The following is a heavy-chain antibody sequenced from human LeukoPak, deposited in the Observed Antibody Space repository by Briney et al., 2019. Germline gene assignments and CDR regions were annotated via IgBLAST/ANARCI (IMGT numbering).Heavy chain of an antibody. CDR3: TAQDIVTGYYTGGFDY. D-gene: IGHD3-9*01. CDR2: IKSKTDGGTT. CDR1: GFTFSNAW. Sequence: GGSLRLSCAASGFTFSNAWKSWVREAPGKGLEGVGRIKSKTDGGTTDYAAPVKGRFTISRDDSKNTLYLQMNSLKTEDKAVYYCTAQDIVTGYYTGGFDYWGQGTLVTVSS. V-gene: IGHV3-15*01. J-gene: IGHJ4*02.